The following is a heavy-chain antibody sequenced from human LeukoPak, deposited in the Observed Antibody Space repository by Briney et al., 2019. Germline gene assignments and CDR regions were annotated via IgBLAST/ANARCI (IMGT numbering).Heavy chain of an antibody. D-gene: IGHD3-22*01. CDR1: GDSVSSNSAA. CDR2: TYYRSKWYN. Sequence: SQTLSLTCAISGDSVSSNSAAWNWIRQSPSRGLEWLGRTYYRSKWYNDYAVSVKSRITINPDTSKNQFSLQLNSVTPEDTAVYYCARGRASSGYYSPYYFDYWGQGTLVTVSS. J-gene: IGHJ4*02. V-gene: IGHV6-1*01. CDR3: ARGRASSGYYSPYYFDY.